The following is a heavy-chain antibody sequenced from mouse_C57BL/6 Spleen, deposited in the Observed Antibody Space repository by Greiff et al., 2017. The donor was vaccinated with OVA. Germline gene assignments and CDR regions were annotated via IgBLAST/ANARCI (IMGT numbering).Heavy chain of an antibody. Sequence: EVMLVESGGGLVKPGGSLKLSCAASGFTFSSYAMSWVRQTPEKRLEWVATISDGGSYTYYPDNVKGRFTISRDNAKNNLYLQMSHLKSEDTAMYYCARALYYYGILYYFDYWGQGTTLTVSS. CDR2: ISDGGSYT. CDR3: ARALYYYGILYYFDY. V-gene: IGHV5-4*03. J-gene: IGHJ2*01. D-gene: IGHD1-1*01. CDR1: GFTFSSYA.